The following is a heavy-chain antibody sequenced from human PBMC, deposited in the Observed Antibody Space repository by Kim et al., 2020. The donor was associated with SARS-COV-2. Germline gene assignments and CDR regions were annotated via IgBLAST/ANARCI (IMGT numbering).Heavy chain of an antibody. D-gene: IGHD6-19*01. CDR3: ARWLGPSSGWKREYFYYGVDV. J-gene: IGHJ6*02. CDR2: ISSSRTYI. CDR1: GFTFSSYS. Sequence: GGSLRLSCAASGFTFSSYSMNWVRQAPGKGLEWVSSISSSRTYIYYADSVKCRFTISRDNTKNSLYLQMNSLRAEDTAVYYCARWLGPSSGWKREYFYYGVDVWGQGTTVTVSS. V-gene: IGHV3-21*01.